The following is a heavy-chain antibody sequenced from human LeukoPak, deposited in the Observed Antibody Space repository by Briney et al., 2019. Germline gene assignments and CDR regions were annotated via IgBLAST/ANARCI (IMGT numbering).Heavy chain of an antibody. V-gene: IGHV4-59*01. D-gene: IGHD5-24*01. J-gene: IGHJ4*02. CDR2: IYYSGST. CDR1: GVSISSYY. CDR3: ATLDGDGYNPPIDY. Sequence: PSETLSLTCTVSGVSISSYYWSWIRQPPGKGLEWIGYIYYSGSTNYNPSLKSRVTISVDTSKNQFSLKLSSVTAADTAVYYCATLDGDGYNPPIDYWGQGTLVTVSS.